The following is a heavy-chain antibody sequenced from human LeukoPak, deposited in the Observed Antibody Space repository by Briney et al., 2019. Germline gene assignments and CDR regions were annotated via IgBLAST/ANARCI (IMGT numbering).Heavy chain of an antibody. CDR2: INHSGST. V-gene: IGHV4-34*01. D-gene: IGHD4-17*01. CDR1: GGSFSVYY. Sequence: PSETLSLTCAVYGGSFSVYYWSWIRQPPGKWLEWIGEINHSGSTNYNPSLKSRVTISVDTSKNQFSLKLSSVTAADTAVYYCARRVTVTNLRHFDYWGQGTLVTVSS. J-gene: IGHJ4*02. CDR3: ARRVTVTNLRHFDY.